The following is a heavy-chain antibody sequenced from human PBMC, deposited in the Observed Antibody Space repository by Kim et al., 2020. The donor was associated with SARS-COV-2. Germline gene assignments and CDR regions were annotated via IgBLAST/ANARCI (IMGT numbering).Heavy chain of an antibody. V-gene: IGHV4-59*01. D-gene: IGHD3-22*01. CDR1: GGSISSYY. CDR2: IYYSGST. J-gene: IGHJ4*02. Sequence: SETLSLTCTVSGGSISSYYWSWIRQPPGKGLEWIGYIYYSGSTNYNPSLKSRVTISVDTSKNQFSLKLSSVTAADTAVYYCARGGPSTYYYDSLLDYWGQGTLVTVSS. CDR3: ARGGPSTYYYDSLLDY.